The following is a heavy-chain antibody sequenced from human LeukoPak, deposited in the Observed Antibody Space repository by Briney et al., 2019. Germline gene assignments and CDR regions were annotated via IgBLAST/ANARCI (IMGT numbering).Heavy chain of an antibody. Sequence: ASVKVSCKASGYTFTGYYMHWVRQAPGQGLEWMGWINPNSGGTNYAQKFQGWVTMTRDTSISTAYMELSRLGSDDTAVYYCARDPIIYCSSTSCDLSFGMDVWGQGTTVTVSS. CDR3: ARDPIIYCSSTSCDLSFGMDV. V-gene: IGHV1-2*04. D-gene: IGHD2-2*01. J-gene: IGHJ6*02. CDR1: GYTFTGYY. CDR2: INPNSGGT.